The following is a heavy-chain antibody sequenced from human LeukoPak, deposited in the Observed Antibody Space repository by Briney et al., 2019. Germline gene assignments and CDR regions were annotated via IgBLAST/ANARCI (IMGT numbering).Heavy chain of an antibody. CDR2: MNPNSGNT. J-gene: IGHJ6*02. CDR3: ARRKAASYGEYYYGMDV. D-gene: IGHD1-26*01. V-gene: IGHV1-8*01. Sequence: ASVKVSCKASGYTFTSYDINWVRQATGQGLEWMGWMNPNSGNTGYAQKFQGRVTMIRNTSISTAYMELSSLRSEDTAVYYCARRKAASYGEYYYGMDVWGQGTTVTVSS. CDR1: GYTFTSYD.